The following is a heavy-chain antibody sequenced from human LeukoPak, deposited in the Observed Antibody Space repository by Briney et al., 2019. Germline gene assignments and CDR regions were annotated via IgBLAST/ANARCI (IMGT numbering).Heavy chain of an antibody. J-gene: IGHJ4*02. CDR3: ARGKPFYYFDY. V-gene: IGHV3-74*01. CDR2: INSDGSST. Sequence: GGSLRLSCAASGFTFSSYGMSWVRQAPGKGLVWVSRINSDGSSTSYADSVKGRFTISRDNAKNTLYLQMNSLRAEDTAVYYCARGKPFYYFDYWGQGTLVTVSS. CDR1: GFTFSSYG.